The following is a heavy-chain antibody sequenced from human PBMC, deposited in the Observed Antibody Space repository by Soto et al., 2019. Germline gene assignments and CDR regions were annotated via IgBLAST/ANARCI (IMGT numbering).Heavy chain of an antibody. Sequence: QVQLQESGPGLVKPSGTLSLTCAVSGGSISSSNWWSWVRQPPGKGLEWIGEIYHSGSTNYNPSLKSRVTISVDKSKNQSSLKLSSVTAADTAVYYCARDRVGDIVATTPTYGMDVWGQGTTVTVSS. D-gene: IGHD5-12*01. CDR3: ARDRVGDIVATTPTYGMDV. J-gene: IGHJ6*02. CDR2: IYHSGST. CDR1: GGSISSSNW. V-gene: IGHV4-4*02.